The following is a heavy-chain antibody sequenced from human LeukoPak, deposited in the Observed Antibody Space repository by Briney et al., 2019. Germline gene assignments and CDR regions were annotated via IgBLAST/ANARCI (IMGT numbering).Heavy chain of an antibody. CDR2: INHGGST. Sequence: SETLSLTCAVSGGFFSGHYWNWIRQPPGKGLECIGEINHGGSTNYNPSLKSRVTISVDTSKNQFSLKLSSVTAADTAVYYCAGNYYGSGSYYSEDRYWGQGTLVTVSS. CDR1: GGFFSGHY. V-gene: IGHV4-34*01. CDR3: AGNYYGSGSYYSEDRY. J-gene: IGHJ4*02. D-gene: IGHD3-10*01.